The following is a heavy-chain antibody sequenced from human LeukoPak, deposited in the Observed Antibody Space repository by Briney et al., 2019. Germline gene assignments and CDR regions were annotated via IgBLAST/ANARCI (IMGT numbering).Heavy chain of an antibody. Sequence: GGSLRLSCAASGFTFSSYWMSWVRQAPGKGLEWVANIKQDGSEKYYVDSVKGRFTISRDNAKNSLYLQMNRLRAEDTAVYYCAREGGYSSGWYHDAFDIWGQGTMVTVSS. CDR1: GFTFSSYW. V-gene: IGHV3-7*01. J-gene: IGHJ3*02. D-gene: IGHD6-19*01. CDR3: AREGGYSSGWYHDAFDI. CDR2: IKQDGSEK.